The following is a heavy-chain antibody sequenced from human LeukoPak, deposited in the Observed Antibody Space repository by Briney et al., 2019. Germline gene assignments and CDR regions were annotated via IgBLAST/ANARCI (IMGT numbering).Heavy chain of an antibody. CDR2: IYYSGST. D-gene: IGHD6-13*01. Sequence: SETLSLTCTVSGGSISSHYWSWIRQPPGKGLEWIGYIYYSGSTNYNPSLKSRVTISVDTSKNQFSLKLSSVTAADTAVYYCARVRPPIYLSGSSRPYYFDYWGQGTLVTVSS. CDR1: GGSISSHY. V-gene: IGHV4-59*11. CDR3: ARVRPPIYLSGSSRPYYFDY. J-gene: IGHJ4*02.